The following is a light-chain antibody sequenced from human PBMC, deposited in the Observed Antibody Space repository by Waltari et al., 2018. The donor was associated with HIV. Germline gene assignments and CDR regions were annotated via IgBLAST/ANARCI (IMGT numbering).Light chain of an antibody. CDR1: SSNIGSNT. CDR3: AAWDDSLNGYV. V-gene: IGLV1-44*01. Sequence: QSVLTQPPSASGTPGQRVTISCSGSSSNIGSNTVNWYQQLPGTAPKLVIYINIRRPSGGPDRFSGSKSGTSASLAISGLQSEDEADDYCAAWDDSLNGYVFGTGTKVTVL. CDR2: INI. J-gene: IGLJ1*01.